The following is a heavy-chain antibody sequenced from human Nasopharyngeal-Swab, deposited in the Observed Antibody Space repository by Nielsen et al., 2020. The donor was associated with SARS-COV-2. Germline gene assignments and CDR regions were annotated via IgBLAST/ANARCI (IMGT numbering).Heavy chain of an antibody. CDR2: IIPFLDIA. CDR3: ARGRTGGHQLILTWFDP. V-gene: IGHV1-69*04. Sequence: SVKVSCKASGGTFSSYAISWVRQAPGQGLEWMGRIIPFLDIANYAQKFQGRVTITADKSTSTAYMELSSLKSEDTAVYYCARGRTGGHQLILTWFDPWGQGTLVTVSS. D-gene: IGHD6-13*01. CDR1: GGTFSSYA. J-gene: IGHJ5*02.